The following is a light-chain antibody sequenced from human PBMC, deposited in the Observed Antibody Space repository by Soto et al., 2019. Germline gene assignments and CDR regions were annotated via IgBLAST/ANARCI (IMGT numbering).Light chain of an antibody. J-gene: IGKJ5*01. CDR1: QSLVHSDGIAY. CDR3: MQGTHWPIT. V-gene: IGKV2-30*02. CDR2: KVS. Sequence: DVVMTQSPLSLPFSVVQPASISCRSNQSLVHSDGIAYFSWFQQRPGRSPRRLIYKVSNRDSGVPARFSGSGSGTDFALKISRVEAEDVGVYYCMQGTHWPITFGQGTRLEIK.